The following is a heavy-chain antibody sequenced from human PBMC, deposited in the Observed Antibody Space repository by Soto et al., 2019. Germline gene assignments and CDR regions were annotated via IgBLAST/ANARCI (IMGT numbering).Heavy chain of an antibody. D-gene: IGHD3-10*01. V-gene: IGHV4-59*02. J-gene: IGHJ5*02. CDR2: IYYSGST. Sequence: SETLSLTCTVSGGSVSSYYWSWIRQPPGKGLEWIGYIYYSGSTNYNPSLKSRVTISVDTSENQFSLKLSSVTAADTAVYYCARDGGYYGSGSYLGLDPWRQRTLVTVSS. CDR3: ARDGGYYGSGSYLGLDP. CDR1: GGSVSSYY.